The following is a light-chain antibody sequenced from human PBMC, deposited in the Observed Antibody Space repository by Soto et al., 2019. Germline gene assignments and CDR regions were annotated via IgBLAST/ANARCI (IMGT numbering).Light chain of an antibody. CDR1: QRIASY. V-gene: IGKV1-39*01. CDR3: QQSYTTPVT. J-gene: IGKJ5*01. Sequence: DLQMTQSPSSLSASIGDRVTINCRASQRIASYLNWYQQKPGKAPKLLIYGASTLQSGVPSRFSGGGSETDFSLTISSLQPADFATYYCQQSYTTPVTFGQGTRLEIK. CDR2: GAS.